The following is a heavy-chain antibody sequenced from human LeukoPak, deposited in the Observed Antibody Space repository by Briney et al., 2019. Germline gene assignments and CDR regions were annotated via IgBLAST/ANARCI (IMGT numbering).Heavy chain of an antibody. CDR2: IYYSGST. J-gene: IGHJ4*02. CDR1: GGSISSYY. V-gene: IGHV4-59*04. CDR3: AAHEYYYGSGSTYFDY. D-gene: IGHD3-10*01. Sequence: SETLSLTCTVSGGSISSYYWSWIRQPPGKGLEWIGSIYYSGSTYYNPSLKSRVTISVDTSKNQFSLKLSSVTAADTAVYYCAAHEYYYGSGSTYFDYWGQGTLVTVSS.